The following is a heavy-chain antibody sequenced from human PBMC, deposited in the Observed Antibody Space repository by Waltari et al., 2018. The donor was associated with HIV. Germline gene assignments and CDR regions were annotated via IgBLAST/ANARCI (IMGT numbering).Heavy chain of an antibody. CDR3: ARVGGRWLQLMGNAFDI. V-gene: IGHV4-34*01. CDR1: GGSFSGYY. J-gene: IGHJ3*02. CDR2: INHSGST. Sequence: QVQLQQWGAGLLKPSETLSLTCAVYGGSFSGYYWSWIRKPPGKGLEWIGEINHSGSTNYNPSLKSRVTISVDTSKNQFSLKLSSVTAADTAVYYCARVGGRWLQLMGNAFDIWGQGTMVTVSS. D-gene: IGHD5-12*01.